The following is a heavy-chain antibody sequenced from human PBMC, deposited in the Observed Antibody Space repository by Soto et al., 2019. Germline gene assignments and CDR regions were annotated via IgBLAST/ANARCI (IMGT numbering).Heavy chain of an antibody. D-gene: IGHD2-21*01. V-gene: IGHV4-30-4*01. J-gene: IGHJ6*02. CDR1: GGSISSGDYY. CDR3: ARVPTYSGMDV. Sequence: PSETLSVTCTVSGGSISSGDYYWSWIRQPPGKGLEWIGYIYYSGSTYYNPSLKSRVTISVDTSKNQFSLKLSSVTAADTTVYYCARVPTYSGMDVWGQGTTVTVSS. CDR2: IYYSGST.